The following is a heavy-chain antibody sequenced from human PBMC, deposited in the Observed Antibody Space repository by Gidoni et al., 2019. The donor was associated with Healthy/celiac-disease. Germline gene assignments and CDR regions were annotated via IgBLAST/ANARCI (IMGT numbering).Heavy chain of an antibody. Sequence: QVQLQQWGAGLLKPSETLSLTSAVYGGSFSGYYWSWIRQPPGKGLEWIGEINHSGSTNYNPSLKSRVTISVDTSKNQFSLKLSSVTAADTAVYYCARGLYQRRFDPWGQGTLVTVSS. V-gene: IGHV4-34*01. CDR3: ARGLYQRRFDP. J-gene: IGHJ5*02. D-gene: IGHD2-2*01. CDR1: GGSFSGYY. CDR2: INHSGST.